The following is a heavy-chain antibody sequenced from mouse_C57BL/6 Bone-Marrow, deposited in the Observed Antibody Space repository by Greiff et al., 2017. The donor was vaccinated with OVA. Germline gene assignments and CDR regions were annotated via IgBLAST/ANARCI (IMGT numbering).Heavy chain of an antibody. J-gene: IGHJ1*03. D-gene: IGHD1-1*01. CDR1: GYSFTDYN. CDR2: INPNYGTT. CDR3: ARVYYGSSYGGYFDV. Sequence: EVKLQESGPELVKPGASVKISCKASGYSFTDYNMNWVKQSNGKSLEWIGVINPNYGTTSYNQKFKGKATLTVDQSSSTAYMQLNSLTSEDSAVYYCARVYYGSSYGGYFDVWGTGTTVTVSS. V-gene: IGHV1-39*01.